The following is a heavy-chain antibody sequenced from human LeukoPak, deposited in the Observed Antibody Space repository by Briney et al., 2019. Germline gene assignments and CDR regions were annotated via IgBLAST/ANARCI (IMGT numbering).Heavy chain of an antibody. CDR3: ARAEDYDFWSGPLDY. J-gene: IGHJ4*02. V-gene: IGHV3-53*01. CDR2: IYSGGST. D-gene: IGHD3-3*01. Sequence: PGGSLRLSCAASGFTVSSNYMSWVRQAPWKGLEWVSVIYSGGSTYYADSVKGRFTISRDNSKNTLYLQMNSLRAEDTAVYYCARAEDYDFWSGPLDYWGQGTLVTVSS. CDR1: GFTVSSNY.